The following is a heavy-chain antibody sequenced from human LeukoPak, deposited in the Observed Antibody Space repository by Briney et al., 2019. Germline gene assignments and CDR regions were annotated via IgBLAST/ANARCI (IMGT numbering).Heavy chain of an antibody. J-gene: IGHJ6*02. Sequence: ASVKVSCKASGYTFTSSDFNWVRQATGQGLEWMGWMNPNSGNTGYAQKLQGRVTMTTDTSTSTAYMELRSLRSDDTAVYYCARGVDTGYSSSWYVLNYYYYGMDVWGQGTTVTVSS. D-gene: IGHD6-13*01. CDR3: ARGVDTGYSSSWYVLNYYYYGMDV. CDR2: MNPNSGNT. CDR1: GYTFTSSD. V-gene: IGHV1-8*01.